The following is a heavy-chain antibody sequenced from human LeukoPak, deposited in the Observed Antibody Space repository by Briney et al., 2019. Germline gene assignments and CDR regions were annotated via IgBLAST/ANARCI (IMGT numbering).Heavy chain of an antibody. Sequence: GGSLRLSCAASGFTVSSNYMSWVRQAPGKGLEWVSVIFSAGTTYYADSVKGRFTISRDSSKNTLYLQTNNLRAEDTAVYYCARDTGVWGKGTTVTISS. D-gene: IGHD3-10*01. CDR2: IFSAGTT. J-gene: IGHJ6*04. CDR3: ARDTGV. V-gene: IGHV3-53*01. CDR1: GFTVSSNY.